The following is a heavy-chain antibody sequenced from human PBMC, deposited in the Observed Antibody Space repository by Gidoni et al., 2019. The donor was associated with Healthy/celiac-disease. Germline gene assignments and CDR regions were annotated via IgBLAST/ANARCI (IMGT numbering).Heavy chain of an antibody. CDR1: GFTFSSYA. V-gene: IGHV3-23*01. CDR2: ISGSGGRT. CDR3: AKVLAVAGTSGWFDP. D-gene: IGHD6-19*01. Sequence: EVQLLESGGGLVQPGGSMRLSCAASGFTFSSYAMSWVRQSPGKGLEWVSAISGSGGRTYYADSVKGRFTISRDNSKNTLYLQMNSLRAEDTAVYYCAKVLAVAGTSGWFDPWGQGTLVTVSS. J-gene: IGHJ5*02.